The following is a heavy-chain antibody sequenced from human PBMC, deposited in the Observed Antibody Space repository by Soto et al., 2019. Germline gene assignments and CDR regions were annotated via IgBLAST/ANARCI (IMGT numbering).Heavy chain of an antibody. Sequence: ASVKVSCKASGYTFTSYAMHWVRQAPGQRLEWMGWINAGNGNTKYAQKLQGRVTMTTDTSTSTAYMELSSLRSDDTAVYYCASMAGYSSSSYWFDPWGQGTLVTVSS. CDR2: INAGNGNT. CDR1: GYTFTSYA. CDR3: ASMAGYSSSSYWFDP. V-gene: IGHV1-3*01. D-gene: IGHD6-6*01. J-gene: IGHJ5*02.